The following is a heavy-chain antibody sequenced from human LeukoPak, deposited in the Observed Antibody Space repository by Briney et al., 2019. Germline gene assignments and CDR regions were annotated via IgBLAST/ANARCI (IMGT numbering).Heavy chain of an antibody. CDR2: IYHSGST. D-gene: IGHD3-22*01. V-gene: IGHV4-38-2*01. J-gene: IGHJ4*02. Sequence: LETLSLTCAVSGYSISSGYYCDWIRQPPGKGLEWIGNIYHSGSTYYNPSLKSRLTISMDTSKNQFSLKLTSVPAADTAVYYCARQYWDDSTLDYWGQGTLVTVSS. CDR1: GYSISSGYY. CDR3: ARQYWDDSTLDY.